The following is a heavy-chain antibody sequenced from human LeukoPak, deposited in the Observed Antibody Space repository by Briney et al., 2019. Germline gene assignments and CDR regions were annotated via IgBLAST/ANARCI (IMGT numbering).Heavy chain of an antibody. Sequence: GGSLRLSCAASGFTFSGHYMDWVRQAPGKGLEWVGRTRNKANSYTTEYAASVKGRFTISRDDSKNSLYLQMNSLKTEDTAVYYCARVSPGVSAAFDIWGQGTMVTVSS. V-gene: IGHV3-72*01. CDR1: GFTFSGHY. CDR2: TRNKANSYTT. CDR3: ARVSPGVSAAFDI. D-gene: IGHD2-8*01. J-gene: IGHJ3*02.